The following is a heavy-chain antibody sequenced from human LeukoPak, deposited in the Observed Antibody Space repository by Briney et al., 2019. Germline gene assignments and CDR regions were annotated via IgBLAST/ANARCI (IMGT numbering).Heavy chain of an antibody. D-gene: IGHD3-10*01. J-gene: IGHJ6*04. CDR3: HYGSGSYYNVGGYYYYGMDV. CDR2: IIPIFGTA. Sequence: SVTVSCKASGGTFSSYAISWVRQAPGQGLEWVGGIIPIFGTANYAQKFQGRVTITADESTSTDYMELSSLRSEDTAVYYCHYGSGSYYNVGGYYYYGMDVWGKGTTVTVSS. V-gene: IGHV1-69*13. CDR1: GGTFSSYA.